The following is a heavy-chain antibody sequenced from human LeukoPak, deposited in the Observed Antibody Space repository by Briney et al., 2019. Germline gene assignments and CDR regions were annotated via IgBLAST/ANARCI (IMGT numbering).Heavy chain of an antibody. J-gene: IGHJ3*02. CDR2: IYSGGST. V-gene: IGHV3-53*01. CDR3: ARDNIAEAFDI. CDR1: GFTVSSNY. D-gene: IGHD6-13*01. Sequence: PGGSLRLSCAASGFTVSSNYMSWVRQAPGKGLEWVSVIYSGGSTYYADSVKGRFTISRDNSKNTLYLQMNSLRAEDTAVYYCARDNIAEAFDIWGQGTMVTVSS.